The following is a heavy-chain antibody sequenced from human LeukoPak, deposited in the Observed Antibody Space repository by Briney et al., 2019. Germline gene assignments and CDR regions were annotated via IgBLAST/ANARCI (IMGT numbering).Heavy chain of an antibody. V-gene: IGHV4-59*01. CDR1: GGSISSYS. Sequence: SETLSLTCSVSGGSISSYSWSWIRQPPGKGLEWIGYIYYSGSTNYNPSLKSRVTISVDTSKNQFSLKLSSVTAADTAVYYCARAGSGSYYGYFDYWGQGTLVTVSS. CDR2: IYYSGST. J-gene: IGHJ4*02. CDR3: ARAGSGSYYGYFDY. D-gene: IGHD1-26*01.